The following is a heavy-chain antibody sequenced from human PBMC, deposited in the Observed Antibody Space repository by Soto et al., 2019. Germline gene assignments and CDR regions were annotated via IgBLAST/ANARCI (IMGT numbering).Heavy chain of an antibody. D-gene: IGHD2-2*02. CDR3: ARGRAPRRSHYTPSFDY. J-gene: IGHJ4*02. CDR2: IYYSGST. V-gene: IGHV4-59*01. CDR1: VGSISSYY. Sequence: PSETLSLTCAVSVGSISSYYWRLIRQPPGKGLEWIGYIYYSGSTNYNPSLKSRVTISVDTSKNQFSLKLSSVTAAYTAVYYCARGRAPRRSHYTPSFDYWGQGTLVTVSS.